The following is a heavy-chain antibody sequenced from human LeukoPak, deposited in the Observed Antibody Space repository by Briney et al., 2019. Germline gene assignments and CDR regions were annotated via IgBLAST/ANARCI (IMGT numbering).Heavy chain of an antibody. V-gene: IGHV3-74*01. Sequence: GGSLRLSCAASGFTFSSYWMHWVRQAPGKGLVWVSRINSDGSSTSYADSVKGRFTISRDNAKNTLYLQMNSLRAEDTAVYYCANPSSGDTAMVTPFDYWGQGTLVTVSS. CDR3: ANPSSGDTAMVTPFDY. CDR2: INSDGSST. D-gene: IGHD5-18*01. CDR1: GFTFSSYW. J-gene: IGHJ4*02.